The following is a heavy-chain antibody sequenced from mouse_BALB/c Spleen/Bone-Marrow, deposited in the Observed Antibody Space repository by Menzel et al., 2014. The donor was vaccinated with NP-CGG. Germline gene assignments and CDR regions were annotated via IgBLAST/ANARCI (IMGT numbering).Heavy chain of an antibody. J-gene: IGHJ4*01. V-gene: IGHV7-3*02. CDR3: ARFPMDY. CDR2: IRNKAYGYTT. CDR1: GFTFIDHY. Sequence: EVKLQESGGGLVQPGGSLRLSCTPSGFTFIDHYMSWVRRPPGKALEWLGFIRNKAYGYTTEYSASVKGRFTISRDNSQSILYLQMNTLRAEDSATYYCARFPMDYWGQGTSVTVSS.